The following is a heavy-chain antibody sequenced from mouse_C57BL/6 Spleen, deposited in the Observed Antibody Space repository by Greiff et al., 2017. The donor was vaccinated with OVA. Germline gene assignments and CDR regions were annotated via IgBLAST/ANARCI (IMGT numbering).Heavy chain of an antibody. CDR3: ARSTSCYSRWCAY. D-gene: IGHD3-2*02. J-gene: IGHJ3*01. CDR2: INPRSGYT. Sequence: QVQLQQSGAELAKPGASVKLSCKASGYTFTSYWMHWVKQRPGQGLEWIGYINPRSGYTKYNQKFKDKAILTADKASSTAYMELRSLTYAASAVXSFARSTSCYSRWCAYWGQGTMVTVSA. V-gene: IGHV1-7*01. CDR1: GYTFTSYW.